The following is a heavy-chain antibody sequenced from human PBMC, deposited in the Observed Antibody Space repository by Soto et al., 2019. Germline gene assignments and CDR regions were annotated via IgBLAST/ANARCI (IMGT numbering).Heavy chain of an antibody. CDR3: ARPKAYYYGMDV. Sequence: PGESLKISCKDSGYSFTNYWSGWVRQMPGKGLEWMGIIHTSDSNTKYSPSFQGQVTISADKSISTAYLQWSSLKASDTAMYYCARPKAYYYGMDVWGQGTTVTVSS. J-gene: IGHJ6*02. CDR1: GYSFTNYW. V-gene: IGHV5-51*01. CDR2: IHTSDSNT.